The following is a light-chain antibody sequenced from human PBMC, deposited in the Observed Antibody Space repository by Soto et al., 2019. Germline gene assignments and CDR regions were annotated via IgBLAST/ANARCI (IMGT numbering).Light chain of an antibody. V-gene: IGLV1-51*01. Sequence: QSVLTQPPSVSAAPGQKVTISCSGSSSNVGNDYVSWYQQLPGTAPKLLIYDNNQRPSGIPARFSSSKSGTSATLGITGLQTGDEGDYYCGTWDVSLSAWVFGGGTKVTVL. CDR1: SSNVGNDY. J-gene: IGLJ3*02. CDR2: DNN. CDR3: GTWDVSLSAWV.